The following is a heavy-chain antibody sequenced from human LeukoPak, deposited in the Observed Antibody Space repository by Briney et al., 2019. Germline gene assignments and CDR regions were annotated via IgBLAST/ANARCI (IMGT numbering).Heavy chain of an antibody. CDR3: AKAKTAYEPYYFDY. J-gene: IGHJ4*02. CDR2: IWYDGSNK. Sequence: GGPLRLSCAASGFTFSSYGMHWVRQAPGKGLEWVAVIWYDGSNKYYADSVKGRFTISRDNSKNTLYLQMNSLRAEDTAVYYCAKAKTAYEPYYFDYWGQGTLVTVSS. D-gene: IGHD1-14*01. CDR1: GFTFSSYG. V-gene: IGHV3-33*06.